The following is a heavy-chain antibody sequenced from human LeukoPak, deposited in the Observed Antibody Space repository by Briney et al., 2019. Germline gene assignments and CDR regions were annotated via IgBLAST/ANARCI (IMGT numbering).Heavy chain of an antibody. D-gene: IGHD4-17*01. CDR1: GFTFRTYW. V-gene: IGHV3-7*01. J-gene: IGHJ4*02. CDR3: TRVEWGYGDYESY. Sequence: LGGSLRLSCAASGFTFRTYWMSWVRQAPGKGLEWVADIKQDGSEKYYADSVKGRVTISRDNAKNSLYLQMNSLRAEDTAVYYCTRVEWGYGDYESYWGQGTLVTVSS. CDR2: IKQDGSEK.